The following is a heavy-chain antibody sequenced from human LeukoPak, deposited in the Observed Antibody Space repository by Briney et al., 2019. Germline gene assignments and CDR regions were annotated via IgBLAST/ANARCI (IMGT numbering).Heavy chain of an antibody. CDR1: GFTFSSDW. V-gene: IGHV3-7*01. CDR3: ARDSGGWAKGYYYYYMDV. J-gene: IGHJ6*03. CDR2: INPDGSEK. D-gene: IGHD3-16*01. Sequence: GGSLRLSCAVSGFTFSSDWMIWVRQAPGKGLEWVANINPDGSEKNYVDSVRGRFTISRDNAKNSLDLQMNSLRAEDTAVYYCARDSGGWAKGYYYYYMDVWGKGTTVTISS.